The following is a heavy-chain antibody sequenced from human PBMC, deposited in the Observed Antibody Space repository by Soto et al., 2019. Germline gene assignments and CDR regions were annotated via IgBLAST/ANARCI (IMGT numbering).Heavy chain of an antibody. V-gene: IGHV1-3*01. J-gene: IGHJ4*02. D-gene: IGHD5-18*01. CDR3: ARSRLHDGYSYGPYYFDY. CDR2: INAGNGNT. Sequence: ASVKVSCKASGYTFTSYAMHWVRQALGQRLEWMGWINAGNGNTKYSQKFQGRVTITRDTSASTAYMELSSLRSEDTAVYYCARSRLHDGYSYGPYYFDYWGQGTLVTVSS. CDR1: GYTFTSYA.